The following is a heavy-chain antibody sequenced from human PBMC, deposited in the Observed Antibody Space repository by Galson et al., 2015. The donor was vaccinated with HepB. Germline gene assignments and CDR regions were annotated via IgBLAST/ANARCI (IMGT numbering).Heavy chain of an antibody. D-gene: IGHD3-3*01. CDR1: GFNFRHYV. CDR3: TKERYSIFGVTLVVDSGMDV. J-gene: IGHJ6*02. V-gene: IGHV3-30*18. CDR2: ISQDGSEK. Sequence: SLRLSCAASGFNFRHYVMNWVRPAPGKGLEWVAIISQDGSEKYYEDSVRGRFAISRDNSNNTLYLHMSSLRPGDTAMYYCTKERYSIFGVTLVVDSGMDVWGQGTTVSVSS.